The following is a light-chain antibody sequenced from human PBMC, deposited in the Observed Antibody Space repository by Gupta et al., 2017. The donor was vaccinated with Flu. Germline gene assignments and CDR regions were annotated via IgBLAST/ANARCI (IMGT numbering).Light chain of an antibody. V-gene: IGKV1-39*01. Sequence: DIQMTQSPSSLSASVGDRVTITCRASQNINNYLNWYQHNPGKAPKLLIYAASSVDSGVPSRFNGSGSGTDFTLTINKLQPEDFATYYCQQRDSTPWTFGQGTKVEIK. CDR1: QNINNY. CDR2: AAS. J-gene: IGKJ1*01. CDR3: QQRDSTPWT.